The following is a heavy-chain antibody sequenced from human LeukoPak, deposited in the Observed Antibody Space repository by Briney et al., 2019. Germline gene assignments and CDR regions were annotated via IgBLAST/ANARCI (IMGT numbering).Heavy chain of an antibody. D-gene: IGHD3-9*01. Sequence: GGSLRLSCAASGFTFSSYAMSWVRQAPWKGLEWVSAISGSGGSTYYAGSVKGRFTSSRDNSKNTLYLQMNSLRAEDTAVYYCAKHFDWLPEDYWGQGTLVTVSS. CDR1: GFTFSSYA. V-gene: IGHV3-23*01. CDR3: AKHFDWLPEDY. J-gene: IGHJ4*02. CDR2: ISGSGGST.